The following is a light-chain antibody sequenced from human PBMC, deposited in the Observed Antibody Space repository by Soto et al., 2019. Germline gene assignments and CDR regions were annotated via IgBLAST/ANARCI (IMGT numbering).Light chain of an antibody. CDR3: QQYGSSPPIT. V-gene: IGKV3-11*01. CDR1: QSVHLY. CDR2: DAS. Sequence: EIVLTQSPATLSLSPGERATLSCRASQSVHLYLAWYQQKPGQPPRLLIYDASNRATGIPARFSGSGSGTDFNLSISSLEPEDSAVYYCQQYGSSPPITFGQGTRLEIK. J-gene: IGKJ5*01.